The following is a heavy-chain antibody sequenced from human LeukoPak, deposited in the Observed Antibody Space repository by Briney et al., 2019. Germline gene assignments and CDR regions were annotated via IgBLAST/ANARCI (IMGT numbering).Heavy chain of an antibody. V-gene: IGHV3-21*01. J-gene: IGHJ4*02. CDR3: ARSFYGSGTYYNPPDY. Sequence: PGGSLRLSCAASGFTFNMYTMNWVRQAPGKGLEWVSSISSSGVYIYYADSVKGRFTISRDNAKNSLYLQMNNLRAEDTAVYYCARSFYGSGTYYNPPDYWGQGTLVTVSS. CDR2: ISSSGVYI. CDR1: GFTFNMYT. D-gene: IGHD3-10*01.